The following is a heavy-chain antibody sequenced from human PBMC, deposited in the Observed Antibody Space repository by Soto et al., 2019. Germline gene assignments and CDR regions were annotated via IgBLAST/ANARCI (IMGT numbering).Heavy chain of an antibody. CDR3: ARRDCSGGSCYFDY. CDR1: GASISSPNY. Sequence: QVQLQESGPGLVRPSETLSLTCTVSGASISSPNYWGWVRQPPGKGREWIGSLDYSGSTHYNPSLESRVTLSMDTSRNTFSMRLNSVTAADTAMYFCARRDCSGGSCYFDYWGQGTLVAVSA. D-gene: IGHD2-15*01. J-gene: IGHJ4*02. CDR2: LDYSGST. V-gene: IGHV4-39*02.